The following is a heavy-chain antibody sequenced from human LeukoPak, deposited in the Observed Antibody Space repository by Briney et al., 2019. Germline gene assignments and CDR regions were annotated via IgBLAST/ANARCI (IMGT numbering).Heavy chain of an antibody. D-gene: IGHD3-22*01. V-gene: IGHV3-23*01. J-gene: IGHJ4*02. Sequence: GGSLRLSCAASGFTFSTYAMSWVRQAPGKGLEWVTTISGGGDKQYADHVKGRFTVSRDDSKNTLYLQMNSLRAEDTALYYCAKDVNSSGYYLGFDYWGQGTLVTVSS. CDR1: GFTFSTYA. CDR2: ISGGGDK. CDR3: AKDVNSSGYYLGFDY.